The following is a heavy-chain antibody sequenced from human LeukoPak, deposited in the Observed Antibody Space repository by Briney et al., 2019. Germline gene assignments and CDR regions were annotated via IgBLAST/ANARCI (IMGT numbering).Heavy chain of an antibody. V-gene: IGHV5-51*01. CDR3: ARRGEQTPFFEY. CDR2: IYPGDSDT. D-gene: IGHD2-21*01. J-gene: IGHJ4*02. Sequence: GESLKISCKGSGYIFSNYWIGWVRQMPGKGLEWMGTIYPGDSDTRYRSSFRGQVTISADKSINTAYLQWSSLKASDTAMYYCARRGEQTPFFEYWGQGTLVTVSS. CDR1: GYIFSNYW.